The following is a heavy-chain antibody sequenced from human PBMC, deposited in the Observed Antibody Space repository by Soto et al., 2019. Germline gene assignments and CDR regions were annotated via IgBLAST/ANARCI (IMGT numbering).Heavy chain of an antibody. J-gene: IGHJ3*02. CDR1: GGTFSSYA. V-gene: IGHV1-69*01. CDR2: VVPIFGTA. Sequence: QVQLVQSGAEVKKPGSSVKVSCKASGGTFSSYAISWVRQAPGLGLEWMGGVVPIFGTANYAQKFQGRVTITADESTNTAYMELSSLRSEDTAVYYCARPVTFMIGAFDIWGQGTMVPVSS. D-gene: IGHD3-22*01. CDR3: ARPVTFMIGAFDI.